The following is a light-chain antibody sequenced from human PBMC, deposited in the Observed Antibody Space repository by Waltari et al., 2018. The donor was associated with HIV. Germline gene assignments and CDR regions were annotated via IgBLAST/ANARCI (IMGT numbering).Light chain of an antibody. CDR1: QSISKY. V-gene: IGKV1-39*01. CDR2: TTS. Sequence: DIQMTQSPSSLSASVGDGVTITCRASQSISKYLNWYQHKPGKAPKLLLQTTSSLQRGVPSRFRGSGSGTDFTLTISNLQFEDFATYYCQQSYTSPHTFAQGTNLEI. CDR3: QQSYTSPHT. J-gene: IGKJ2*01.